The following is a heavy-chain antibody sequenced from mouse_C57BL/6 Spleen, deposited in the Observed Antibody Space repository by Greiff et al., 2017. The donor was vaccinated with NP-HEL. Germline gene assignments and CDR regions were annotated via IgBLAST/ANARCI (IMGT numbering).Heavy chain of an antibody. V-gene: IGHV1-62-2*01. CDR3: ARHVHYYGSSDWYFDV. J-gene: IGHJ1*03. CDR1: GYTFTEYT. Sequence: QVHVKQSGAELVKPGASVKLSCKASGYTFTEYTIHWVKQRSGQGLEWIGWFYPGSGSIKYNEKFKDKATLTADKSSSTVYMELSRLTSEDSAVYFCARHVHYYGSSDWYFDVWGTGTTVTVSS. D-gene: IGHD1-1*01. CDR2: FYPGSGSI.